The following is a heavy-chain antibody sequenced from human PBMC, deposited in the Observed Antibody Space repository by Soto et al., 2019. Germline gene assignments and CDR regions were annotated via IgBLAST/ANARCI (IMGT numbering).Heavy chain of an antibody. CDR1: GFTFSSYG. CDR2: ISYDGSNK. J-gene: IGHJ6*02. D-gene: IGHD3-9*01. Sequence: VQLVESGGGVVQPGRSLRLSCAASGFTFSSYGMHWVRQAPDKGLEWVAVISYDGSNKYYADSVKGRFTISRDNSKNTLYLQMNSLRAEDTAVYYCAKDRYYDILTGLYYYYYGMDVWGQGTTVTVSS. V-gene: IGHV3-30*18. CDR3: AKDRYYDILTGLYYYYYGMDV.